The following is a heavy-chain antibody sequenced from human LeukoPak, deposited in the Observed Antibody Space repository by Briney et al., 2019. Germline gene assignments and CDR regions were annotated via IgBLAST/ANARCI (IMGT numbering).Heavy chain of an antibody. D-gene: IGHD3-16*02. V-gene: IGHV3-53*01. CDR2: IYSGGNT. Sequence: GGSLRLSCAASGFTVSNNYMSWVRQAPGKGLEWVSVIYSGGNTYYADSVKGRFAISRDYSRNTVYLQMNSLRAEDTAVYYCARHVYDYDWGSYRATDNWFDPWGQGILVTVSP. CDR1: GFTVSNNY. CDR3: ARHVYDYDWGSYRATDNWFDP. J-gene: IGHJ5*02.